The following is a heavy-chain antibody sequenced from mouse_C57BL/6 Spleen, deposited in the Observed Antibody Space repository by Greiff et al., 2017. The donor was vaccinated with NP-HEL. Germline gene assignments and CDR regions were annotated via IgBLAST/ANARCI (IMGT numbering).Heavy chain of an antibody. CDR3: ARWKDYERAWFAY. CDR1: GYTFTDHT. Sequence: VQLQQSAAELVKPGASVKISCKVSGYTFTDHTIHWMKQRPEQGLEWIGYIYPRDGSTKYNEKFKGKATLTADKSSSTAYMQLNSLTSEDSAVYFCARWKDYERAWFAYWGQGTLVTVSA. V-gene: IGHV1-78*01. CDR2: IYPRDGST. D-gene: IGHD2-4*01. J-gene: IGHJ3*01.